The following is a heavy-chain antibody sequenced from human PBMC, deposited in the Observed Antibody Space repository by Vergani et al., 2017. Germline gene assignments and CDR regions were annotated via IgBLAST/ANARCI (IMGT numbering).Heavy chain of an antibody. Sequence: EVELVESGGGLVQPGGSLRLSCAASGFTFNEYWMHWARQVPGKGLVWVSGMNGDGDTISYADSVKGRFTISRDNAKNTLFLQMNSLRAEDTAVYYCARARKXRFGGVWENWFDPWGQGTLVTVSS. J-gene: IGHJ5*02. CDR3: ARARKXRFGGVWENWFDP. CDR1: GFTFNEYW. CDR2: MNGDGDTI. V-gene: IGHV3-74*01. D-gene: IGHD3-3*01.